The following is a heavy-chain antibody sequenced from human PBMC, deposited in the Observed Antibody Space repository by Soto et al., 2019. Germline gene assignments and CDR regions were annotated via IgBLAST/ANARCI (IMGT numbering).Heavy chain of an antibody. CDR1: GFSLSSSGMR. D-gene: IGHD1-1*01. J-gene: IGHJ5*02. Sequence: SGPTLVNPTQTLRLTCTFSGFSLSSSGMRVSWIRQPPGKALEWLARIDWDDDKYYSTSLRTRLTISKDTSKNQVGLTMTNMDPVDTATYYCAKTGTDGSWFDPWGQGTLVTVSS. V-gene: IGHV2-70*04. CDR2: IDWDDDK. CDR3: AKTGTDGSWFDP.